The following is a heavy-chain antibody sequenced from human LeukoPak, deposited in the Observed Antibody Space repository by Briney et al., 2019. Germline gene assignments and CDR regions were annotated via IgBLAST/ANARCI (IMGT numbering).Heavy chain of an antibody. Sequence: ASVKVSCKASGYTFSSYYIHWVRQAPGQGLEWMGIIKPSDGSTSYGQKLQGRVTMTRDMSTSTVYMELSSLRSGDTAVYYCAVGATDFDYWGQGTLVTVSS. J-gene: IGHJ4*02. D-gene: IGHD1-26*01. CDR1: GYTFSSYY. CDR2: IKPSDGST. V-gene: IGHV1-46*04. CDR3: AVGATDFDY.